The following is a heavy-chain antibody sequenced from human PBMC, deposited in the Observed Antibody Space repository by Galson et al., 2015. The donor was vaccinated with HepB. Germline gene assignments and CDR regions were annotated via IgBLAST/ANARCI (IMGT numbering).Heavy chain of an antibody. J-gene: IGHJ3*02. CDR1: GGSISSSSYY. Sequence: ETLSLTCTVSGGSISSSSYYWGWIRQPPGKGLEWIGSIYYSGSTYYNPSLKSRVTISVDTSKNQFSLKLSSVTAADTAVYYCARHPFTIVGATNDAFDIWGQRTMVTVSS. CDR2: IYYSGST. D-gene: IGHD1-26*01. CDR3: ARHPFTIVGATNDAFDI. V-gene: IGHV4-39*01.